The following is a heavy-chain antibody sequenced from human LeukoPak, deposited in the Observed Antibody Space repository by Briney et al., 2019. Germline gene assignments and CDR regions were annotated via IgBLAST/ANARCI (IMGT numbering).Heavy chain of an antibody. V-gene: IGHV1-8*01. Sequence: ASVKVSCKASGYTFTSYDINWVRLATGQGLEWMGWTNPNSGNTGYAQKFQGRLTITRSTSISTAYMELSSLRSEDTAVYYCARDAYCDGDGYHNWFDPWGQGTLVTVSS. CDR1: GYTFTSYD. D-gene: IGHD2-21*02. J-gene: IGHJ5*02. CDR2: TNPNSGNT. CDR3: ARDAYCDGDGYHNWFDP.